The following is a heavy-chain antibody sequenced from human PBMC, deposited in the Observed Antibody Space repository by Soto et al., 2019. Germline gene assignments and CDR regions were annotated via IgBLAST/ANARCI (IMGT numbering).Heavy chain of an antibody. D-gene: IGHD3-22*01. CDR2: ISYDGSNK. Sequence: QVQLVESGGGMVQPGRSLRLSCAASGFTFSSYAMHWVRQAPGKGLEWVAVISYDGSNKYYADSVKGRFTISRDNSKNTLYLQMNSLRAEDTAVYYCAREDYYDSSGYYGDPDYWGQGTLVTVSS. V-gene: IGHV3-30-3*01. CDR3: AREDYYDSSGYYGDPDY. CDR1: GFTFSSYA. J-gene: IGHJ4*02.